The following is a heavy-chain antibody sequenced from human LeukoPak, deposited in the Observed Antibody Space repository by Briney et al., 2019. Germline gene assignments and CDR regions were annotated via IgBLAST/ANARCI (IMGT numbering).Heavy chain of an antibody. J-gene: IGHJ4*02. CDR1: GFTFSNYA. Sequence: GGSLRLSCGASGFTFSNYAMYWVRQAPGKGLEWVSGLSGGGDSTYYADSVKGRFTISRDNSKNTLFLQMSGLRAEDTAVYYCATSLVGTKGPLDDWGQGTLVTVSS. CDR2: LSGGGDST. CDR3: ATSLVGTKGPLDD. V-gene: IGHV3-23*01. D-gene: IGHD1/OR15-1a*01.